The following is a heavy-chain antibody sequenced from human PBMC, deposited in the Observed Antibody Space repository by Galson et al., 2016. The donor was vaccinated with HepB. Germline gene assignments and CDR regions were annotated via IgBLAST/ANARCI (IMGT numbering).Heavy chain of an antibody. V-gene: IGHV3-30*18. CDR3: AKDPSRLLEAGRLDS. J-gene: IGHJ4*02. D-gene: IGHD6-19*01. CDR2: ISHNGNYK. CDR1: GFTFSSFG. Sequence: SLRLSCAGSGFTFSSFGIHWVRQAPGKGLDWVAVISHNGNYKYYADSVKGRFTISRDNSKTTVYLQMNSLRAEDTAVYYCAKDPSRLLEAGRLDSWSQGTLVTVSS.